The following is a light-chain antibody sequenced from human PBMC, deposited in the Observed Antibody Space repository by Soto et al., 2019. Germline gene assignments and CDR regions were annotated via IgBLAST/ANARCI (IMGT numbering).Light chain of an antibody. CDR2: GAS. V-gene: IGKV3-20*01. J-gene: IGKJ2*01. Sequence: EIVLTQSPGTLSLSPEERATLSCRASQSVSSSYLAWYQQKPGQAPRLLIYGASSRATGITDRFSGSGSGTDCTLTISRMEPEDFAVYYCQQYGSSPPYTFGQGTKLEIK. CDR3: QQYGSSPPYT. CDR1: QSVSSSY.